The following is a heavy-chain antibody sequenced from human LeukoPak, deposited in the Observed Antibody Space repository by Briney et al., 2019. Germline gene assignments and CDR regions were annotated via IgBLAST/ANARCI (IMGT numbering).Heavy chain of an antibody. CDR1: GFTFSSYA. D-gene: IGHD4-17*01. CDR2: ISGSGGST. CDR3: AKSGRLGLRGGFFDF. Sequence: GGSLRLSCAASGFTFSSYAMSWVRQAPGKGLEGGSGISGSGGSTYYGDSVKGGLTISRDNSKATLYLQMNILGAEDTAVYYCAKSGRLGLRGGFFDFWGQGTLVTVSS. J-gene: IGHJ4*02. V-gene: IGHV3-23*01.